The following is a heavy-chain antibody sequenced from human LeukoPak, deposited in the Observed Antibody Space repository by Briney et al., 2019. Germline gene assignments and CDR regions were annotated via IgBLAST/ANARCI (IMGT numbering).Heavy chain of an antibody. J-gene: IGHJ3*02. Sequence: GASVKVSCKVSGYSLTELSMHWVRQAPGRGLEWMGGFDPEDGETIYAQKFQGRVTMTEDTSTDTTYMELSSLRSEDTAVYYCATVGYYDSSGYCHKRGAFDIWGQGTMVTVSS. D-gene: IGHD3-22*01. V-gene: IGHV1-24*01. CDR3: ATVGYYDSSGYCHKRGAFDI. CDR2: FDPEDGET. CDR1: GYSLTELS.